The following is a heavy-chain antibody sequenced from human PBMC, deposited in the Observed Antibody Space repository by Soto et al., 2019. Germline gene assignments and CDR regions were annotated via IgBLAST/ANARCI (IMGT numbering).Heavy chain of an antibody. CDR2: IIHIFGTE. V-gene: IGHV1-69*01. J-gene: IGHJ6*02. CDR3: STSVYCSTTRCYYYYGLDV. Sequence: QVQLVQSGAEVKKPGSSVKVSCKVSGGTFSSHSINWVRQAPGQGRGWMGGIIHIFGTENYAQKFQGRVTITADESTSTAYMELSSLTSEDTALYYCSTSVYCSTTRCYYYYGLDVWGQGTTVIVSS. CDR1: GGTFSSHS. D-gene: IGHD2-2*01.